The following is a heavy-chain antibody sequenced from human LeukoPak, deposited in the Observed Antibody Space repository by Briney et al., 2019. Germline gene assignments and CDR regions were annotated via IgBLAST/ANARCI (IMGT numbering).Heavy chain of an antibody. D-gene: IGHD2-2*01. J-gene: IGHJ4*02. CDR3: ARDGTSTDDY. V-gene: IGHV1-2*02. Sequence: ASVKVSCKASGFTFSGYYIHWVRQAPGQGLEWMGWINPNSGGTNYAQKFQGRVTMTRDTSISTAYMELSRLRSDDTAVYYCARDGTSTDDYWGQGTLVTVSS. CDR1: GFTFSGYY. CDR2: INPNSGGT.